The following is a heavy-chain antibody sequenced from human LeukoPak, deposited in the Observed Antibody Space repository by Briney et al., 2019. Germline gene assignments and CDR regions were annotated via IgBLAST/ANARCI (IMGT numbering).Heavy chain of an antibody. CDR1: GGSFSGYY. J-gene: IGHJ5*02. V-gene: IGHV4-34*01. CDR3: ARLKGATPFDP. D-gene: IGHD2-15*01. Sequence: PSETLSLTCAVYGGSFSGYYWSWIRQPPGKGLEWIGEINHSGSTNYNPSLKSRVTISVDTSKNQFSLKLSSVTAADTAVYYCARLKGATPFDPWGQGTLVTVSS. CDR2: INHSGST.